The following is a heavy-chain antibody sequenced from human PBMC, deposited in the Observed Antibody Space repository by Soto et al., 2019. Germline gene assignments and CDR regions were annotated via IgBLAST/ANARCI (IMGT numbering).Heavy chain of an antibody. J-gene: IGHJ6*02. CDR1: GGSISGYY. V-gene: IGHV4-59*01. Sequence: SETLSLTCTVSGGSISGYYWSWIRQPPGKGLEWIGDKYTTGSTVYNPSFKSRVTISVDTSKNQFSLKLNSVTAADTAVYYCARDLWGYCGTDCYPLDVWGQGT. D-gene: IGHD2-21*02. CDR2: KYTTGST. CDR3: ARDLWGYCGTDCYPLDV.